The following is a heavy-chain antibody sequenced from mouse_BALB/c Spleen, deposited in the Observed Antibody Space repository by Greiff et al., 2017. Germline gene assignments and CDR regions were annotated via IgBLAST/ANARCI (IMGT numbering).Heavy chain of an antibody. D-gene: IGHD1-1*01. CDR3: ARASSYSDY. Sequence: EVQGVESGGGLVKPGGSLKLSCAASGFTFSSYAMSWVRQTPEKRLEWVASISSGGSTYYPDSVKGRFTISRDNARNILYLQMSSLRSEDTAMYYCARASSYSDYWGQGTTLTVSS. CDR1: GFTFSSYA. V-gene: IGHV5-6-5*01. CDR2: ISSGGST. J-gene: IGHJ2*01.